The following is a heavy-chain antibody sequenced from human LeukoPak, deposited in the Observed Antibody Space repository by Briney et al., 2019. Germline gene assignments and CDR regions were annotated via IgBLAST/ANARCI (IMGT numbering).Heavy chain of an antibody. J-gene: IGHJ3*02. D-gene: IGHD3-10*01. CDR1: GFTFSIYN. V-gene: IGHV3-23*01. CDR2: ISGSGGST. Sequence: GGSLRLSCAASGFTFSIYNMNWVRQAPGQGLEWVSAISGSGGSTYYADSVKGRFTISRDNSKNTLYLQMNSLRAEDTAVYYCANPGTDAFDIWGQGTMVTVSS. CDR3: ANPGTDAFDI.